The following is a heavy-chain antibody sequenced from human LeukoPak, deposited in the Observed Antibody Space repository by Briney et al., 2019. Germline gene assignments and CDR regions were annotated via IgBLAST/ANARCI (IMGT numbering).Heavy chain of an antibody. D-gene: IGHD2-21*02. CDR2: IYYSGST. CDR1: GGSISSYY. V-gene: IGHV4-59*01. Sequence: SETLSLTCAVSGGSISSYYWSWIRQPPGKGLEWIGYIYYSGSTNYNPSLKSRVTISVDTSKNQFSLKLSSVTAADTAVYYCARYCGGDCYSSLAVLDPWGQGTLVTVSS. CDR3: ARYCGGDCYSSLAVLDP. J-gene: IGHJ5*02.